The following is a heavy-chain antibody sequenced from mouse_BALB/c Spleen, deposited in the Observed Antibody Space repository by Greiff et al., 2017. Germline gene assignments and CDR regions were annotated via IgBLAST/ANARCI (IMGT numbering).Heavy chain of an antibody. J-gene: IGHJ2*01. CDR2: ISSGGSYT. CDR3: ARHGDPFITTVVDY. CDR1: GFTFSSYA. Sequence: DVKLVESGGGLVKPGGSLKLSCAASGFTFSSYAMSWVRQTPEKRLEWVATISSGGSYTYYPDSVKGRFTISRDNAKNTLYLQMSSLRSEDTAMYYCARHGDPFITTVVDYWGQGTTLTVSS. D-gene: IGHD1-1*01. V-gene: IGHV5-9-3*01.